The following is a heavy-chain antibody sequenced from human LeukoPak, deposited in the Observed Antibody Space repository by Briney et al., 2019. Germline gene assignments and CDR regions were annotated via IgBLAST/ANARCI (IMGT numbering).Heavy chain of an antibody. V-gene: IGHV3-23*01. CDR3: AKDPLGSGSYSLCLDY. J-gene: IGHJ4*02. CDR2: ISGSGGST. Sequence: GGSLRLSCAASGFTFSSYAMSWVRQAPGKGLEWVSAISGSGGSTYYADSVKGRFTISRDNSKNTLYLQMNSLRAEDTAVYYCAKDPLGSGSYSLCLDYWGQGTLVTVSS. D-gene: IGHD3-10*01. CDR1: GFTFSSYA.